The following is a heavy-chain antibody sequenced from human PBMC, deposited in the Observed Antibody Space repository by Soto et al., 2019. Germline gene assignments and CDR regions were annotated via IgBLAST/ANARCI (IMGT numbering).Heavy chain of an antibody. CDR3: ASRYYYDGSGVCSDAFDI. J-gene: IGHJ3*02. Sequence: QVHLQESGPGLMKPSGTLSLTCAVSGGSISSSNWCRWFRQHPGKGLEWIGEVYHGGSTNYNPSLKSRVTLQGDKTITHVCLRLRSVTAADTAVYEYASRYYYDGSGVCSDAFDIWGQGTMVTVSS. CDR2: VYHGGST. V-gene: IGHV4-4*02. D-gene: IGHD3-22*01. CDR1: GGSISSSNW.